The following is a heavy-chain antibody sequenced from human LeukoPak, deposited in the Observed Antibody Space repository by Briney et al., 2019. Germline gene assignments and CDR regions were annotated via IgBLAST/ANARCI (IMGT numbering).Heavy chain of an antibody. V-gene: IGHV4-31*03. CDR1: SGSISSGGYY. CDR3: ARDGGYGSGTYRFDY. CDR2: IYYSGST. D-gene: IGHD3-10*01. Sequence: SETPSLTCTVSSGSISSGGYYWSWIRQHPGKGLEWIGYIYYSGSTSYNPSLKSRVTISIDTSKNQFSLKLSSVTAADTAVYYCARDGGYGSGTYRFDYWGQGTLVTVSS. J-gene: IGHJ4*02.